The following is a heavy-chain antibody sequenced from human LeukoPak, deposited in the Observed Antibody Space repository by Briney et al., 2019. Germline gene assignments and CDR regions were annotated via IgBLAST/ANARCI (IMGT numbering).Heavy chain of an antibody. Sequence: ASVKVSCKAFGYTFTSYYMHWVRQAPGQGLEWMGIINPSGGSTSYAQKFQGRVTMTRDMSTSTVYMELSSLRSEDTAVYYCAREFRYDSSGYYYVSWGQGTLVTVSS. V-gene: IGHV1-46*01. CDR1: GYTFTSYY. CDR3: AREFRYDSSGYYYVS. D-gene: IGHD3-22*01. CDR2: INPSGGST. J-gene: IGHJ4*02.